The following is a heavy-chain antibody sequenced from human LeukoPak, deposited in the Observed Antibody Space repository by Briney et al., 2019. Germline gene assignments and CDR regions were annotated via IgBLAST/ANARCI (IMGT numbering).Heavy chain of an antibody. Sequence: PGGSLRLSCAASGLTFSTYWMSWVRQAPGKGLEWVANIKSDGSEKYYVDSVKGRFTISRDNAKNSLHLQMNSLRAEDTAIYYCTRGRGGPFDYWGQGTLVTVSS. CDR1: GLTFSTYW. V-gene: IGHV3-7*04. CDR2: IKSDGSEK. D-gene: IGHD3-10*01. J-gene: IGHJ4*02. CDR3: TRGRGGPFDY.